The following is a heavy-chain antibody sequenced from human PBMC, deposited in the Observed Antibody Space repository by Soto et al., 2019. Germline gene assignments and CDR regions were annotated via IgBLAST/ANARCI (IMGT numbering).Heavy chain of an antibody. V-gene: IGHV1-18*01. Sequence: ASVKVSCKASGYTFTSYGISWVRQAPGQGLEWMGWISAYNGNTNYAQKLQGRVTMTTDTSTSAAYMELRSLRSDDTAVYYCARVPSYGDYVLYWGQGTLVTVSS. CDR1: GYTFTSYG. J-gene: IGHJ4*02. CDR3: ARVPSYGDYVLY. CDR2: ISAYNGNT. D-gene: IGHD4-17*01.